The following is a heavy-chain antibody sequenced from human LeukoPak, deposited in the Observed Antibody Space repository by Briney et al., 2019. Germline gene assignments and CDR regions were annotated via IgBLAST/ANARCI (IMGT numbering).Heavy chain of an antibody. Sequence: GASVKVSCMASGYTFTSYYMHWVRQAPGQGLEWMGIINPSGGSTSYAQKFQGRVTMTRDTSTSTVYMELSSLRSEDTAVYYCTRGNPGNWFDPWGQGTLVTVSS. J-gene: IGHJ5*02. D-gene: IGHD1-14*01. CDR3: TRGNPGNWFDP. CDR1: GYTFTSYY. V-gene: IGHV1-46*01. CDR2: INPSGGST.